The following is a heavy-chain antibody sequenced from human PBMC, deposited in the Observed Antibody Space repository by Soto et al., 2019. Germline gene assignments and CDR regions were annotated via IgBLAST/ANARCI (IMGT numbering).Heavy chain of an antibody. V-gene: IGHV4-59*01. CDR3: ARDLPMEDGGWHWFDP. CDR1: GGSISSYY. CDR2: IYYSGST. J-gene: IGHJ5*02. Sequence: SETLSPTCTVSGGSISSYYWSWLRQPPGKGLEWIGYIYYSGSTNYNLSLKSRVTISVDTSKNQFSLKLSSVTAADTAVYYCARDLPMEDGGWHWFDPWGQGTLVTVSS. D-gene: IGHD2-15*01.